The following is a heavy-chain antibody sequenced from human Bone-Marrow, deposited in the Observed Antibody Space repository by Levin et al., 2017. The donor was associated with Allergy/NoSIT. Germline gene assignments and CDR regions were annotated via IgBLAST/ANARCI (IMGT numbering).Heavy chain of an antibody. Sequence: SCAASGFTFSTYGMHWVRQAPGKGLEWVAVIWLDGSNKYYADSVKGRFTISRDNNKNTLYLQMNSLRAEDTAVYYCARAVGPFDFWGQGAMVTVSS. D-gene: IGHD1-26*01. J-gene: IGHJ3*01. CDR1: GFTFSTYG. V-gene: IGHV3-33*01. CDR3: ARAVGPFDF. CDR2: IWLDGSNK.